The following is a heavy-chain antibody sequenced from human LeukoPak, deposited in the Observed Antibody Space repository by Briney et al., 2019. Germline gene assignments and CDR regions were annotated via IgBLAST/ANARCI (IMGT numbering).Heavy chain of an antibody. CDR3: ARVVYDFWSGYPDNFDY. Sequence: ASVKVSCKASGYTFTSYGISWVRQAPGQGLEWMGWISAYNGNTNYAQKLQGRVTMTTDTSTSTAYMELRSLRSDDTAVYYCARVVYDFWSGYPDNFDYWGQGTLVTVSS. D-gene: IGHD3-3*01. V-gene: IGHV1-18*01. CDR1: GYTFTSYG. J-gene: IGHJ4*02. CDR2: ISAYNGNT.